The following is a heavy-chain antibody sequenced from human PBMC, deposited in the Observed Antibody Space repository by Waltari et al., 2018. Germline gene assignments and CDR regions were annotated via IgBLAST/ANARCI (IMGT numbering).Heavy chain of an antibody. J-gene: IGHJ4*02. CDR3: ARDRGGSGSSGYDY. CDR1: GGSFSGYY. D-gene: IGHD3-10*01. V-gene: IGHV4-34*01. Sequence: QVQLQQWGAGLLKPSETLSLTCAVYGGSFSGYYWSWIRQPPGKGLEWIGEINHSGSTNYNPSLKSRVTISVDTSKNQFSLKLSSVTAADTAVYYCARDRGGSGSSGYDYWGQGTLVTVSS. CDR2: INHSGST.